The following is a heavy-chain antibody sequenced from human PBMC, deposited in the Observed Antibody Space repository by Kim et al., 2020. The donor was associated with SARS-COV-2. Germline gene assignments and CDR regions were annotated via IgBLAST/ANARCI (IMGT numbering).Heavy chain of an antibody. D-gene: IGHD6-6*01. CDR2: IYYSGST. V-gene: IGHV4-59*08. Sequence: SETLSLTCTVSGGSISSYYWSWIRQPPGKGLEWIGYIYYSGSTNYNPSLKSRVTISVDTSKNQFSLKLSSVTAADTAVYYCARQNVYSSSSEAFDIWGQGTMVTVSS. CDR1: GGSISSYY. J-gene: IGHJ3*02. CDR3: ARQNVYSSSSEAFDI.